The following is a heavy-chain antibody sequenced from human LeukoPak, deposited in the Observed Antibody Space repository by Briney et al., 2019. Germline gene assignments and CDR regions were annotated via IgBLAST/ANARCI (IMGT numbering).Heavy chain of an antibody. V-gene: IGHV4-34*01. J-gene: IGHJ4*02. Sequence: SETLSLTCAVYGGSFSGYYWSWIRQPPGKGLEWIGEINHSGSTNYNPSLKSRVTISVDTSKNQFSLKLSSVTAADTAVYYCARRGSYGDYFDYWGQGTLVTVSS. CDR1: GGSFSGYY. D-gene: IGHD1-26*01. CDR2: INHSGST. CDR3: ARRGSYGDYFDY.